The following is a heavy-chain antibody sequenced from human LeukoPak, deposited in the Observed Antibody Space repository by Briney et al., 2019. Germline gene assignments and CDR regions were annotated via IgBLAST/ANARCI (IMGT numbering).Heavy chain of an antibody. V-gene: IGHV4-34*01. CDR2: INHSGST. D-gene: IGHD3-22*01. Sequence: PSETLSLTCAVYGGSFSGYYWSWIRQPPGKGLEWIGEINHSGSTNYNPSLKSRVTISVDTSKNQFSLKLSSVTAADTAVYYCARGALSSGYYSTFDYWGQGTLVTVSS. J-gene: IGHJ4*02. CDR1: GGSFSGYY. CDR3: ARGALSSGYYSTFDY.